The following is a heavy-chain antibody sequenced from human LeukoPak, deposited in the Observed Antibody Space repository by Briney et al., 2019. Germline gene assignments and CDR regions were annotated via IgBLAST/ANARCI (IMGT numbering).Heavy chain of an antibody. CDR2: ISSSSSYI. V-gene: IGHV3-21*01. J-gene: IGHJ3*02. Sequence: GGPLRLSCAASGFTFSSYSMNWVRQAPGKGLEWVSSISSSSSYIYYADSVKGRFTISRDNAKNSLYLQMNSLRAEDTAVYYCARVDIVAGPAFDIWGQGTMVTVSS. D-gene: IGHD2-21*01. CDR1: GFTFSSYS. CDR3: ARVDIVAGPAFDI.